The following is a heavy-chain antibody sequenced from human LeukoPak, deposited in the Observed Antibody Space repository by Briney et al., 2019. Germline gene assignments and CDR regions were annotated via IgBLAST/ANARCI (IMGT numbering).Heavy chain of an antibody. D-gene: IGHD3-10*01. CDR1: GGSISSCY. J-gene: IGHJ5*02. Sequence: ASETLSLTCIVSGGSISSCYWSWIRQPPGKGLESIGYIYYSGSTNYNPSLKSRVTISVDTSKNQFSLKLSSVTAADTAVYYCARRGPPRTMLRGVKSGWFDPWGQGTLVTVSS. CDR3: ARRGPPRTMLRGVKSGWFDP. V-gene: IGHV4-59*12. CDR2: IYYSGST.